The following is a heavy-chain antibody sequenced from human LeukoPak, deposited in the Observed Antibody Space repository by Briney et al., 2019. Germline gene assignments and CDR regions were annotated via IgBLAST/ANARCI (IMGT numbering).Heavy chain of an antibody. Sequence: PGGSLRLSCAASGFSFSAYAMDWVRQAPGKGLEWVAVISNDGSNRYYADSVKGRFTISRDNSKNTLYLQMNSLRAEDTAVYYCAKDARAEGADGSGWYGGFDYWGQGTLVTVSS. CDR3: AKDARAEGADGSGWYGGFDY. CDR2: ISNDGSNR. D-gene: IGHD6-19*01. J-gene: IGHJ4*02. V-gene: IGHV3-30*04. CDR1: GFSFSAYA.